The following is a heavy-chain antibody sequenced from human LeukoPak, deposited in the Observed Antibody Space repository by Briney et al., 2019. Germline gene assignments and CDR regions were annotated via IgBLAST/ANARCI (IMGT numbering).Heavy chain of an antibody. V-gene: IGHV4-30-4*01. J-gene: IGHJ4*02. Sequence: PSETLSLTCTVSGGSISSGDYYWSWIRQPPRKGLEWIGYIYYSGSTYYNPSLKSRVTISVDTSKNQFSLKLSSVTAADTAVYYCARDSRYYGSGTIDYWGQGTLVTVSS. CDR3: ARDSRYYGSGTIDY. CDR2: IYYSGST. CDR1: GGSISSGDYY. D-gene: IGHD3-10*01.